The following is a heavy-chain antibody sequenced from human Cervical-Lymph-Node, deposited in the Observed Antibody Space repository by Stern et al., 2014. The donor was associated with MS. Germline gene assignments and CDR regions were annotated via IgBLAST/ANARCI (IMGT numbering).Heavy chain of an antibody. V-gene: IGHV1-46*03. CDR2: IDRSGGST. CDR3: ARANYDILTAYYLDY. D-gene: IGHD3-9*01. J-gene: IGHJ4*02. CDR1: GYTFTYYY. Sequence: QMQLVQSGAEVKKPGASVKVSCKASGYTFTYYYVHWVRQAPGQGLEWMGIIDRSGGSTTYAQKFQGRVTMTRDTSTSTVYMELTSLRSEDTAVYYCARANYDILTAYYLDYWGQGTLVIVSS.